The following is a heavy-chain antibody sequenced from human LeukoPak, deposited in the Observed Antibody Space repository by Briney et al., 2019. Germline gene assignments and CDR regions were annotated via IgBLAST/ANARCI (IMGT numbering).Heavy chain of an antibody. J-gene: IGHJ3*02. Sequence: PSETLSLTCTVSGGSISSYYWSWIRQPPEKELEWIGYIYYSGSTNYNPSLKSRVTISVDTSKNQFSLRLSSVTAADTAVYYCARRDLRSDAFDIWGQGTMVTVSS. CDR3: ARRDLRSDAFDI. D-gene: IGHD5-24*01. CDR2: IYYSGST. V-gene: IGHV4-59*01. CDR1: GGSISSYY.